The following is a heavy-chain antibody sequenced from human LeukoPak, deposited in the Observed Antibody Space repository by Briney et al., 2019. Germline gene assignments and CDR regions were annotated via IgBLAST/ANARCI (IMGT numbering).Heavy chain of an antibody. J-gene: IGHJ4*02. CDR3: ARSCCDDCYHKVPGDY. CDR2: IKSDGTGT. CDR1: GFTFSKYW. Sequence: SGGSLRLSCAASGFTFSKYWMQWVRQAPGKGLEWVSRIKSDGTGTTYADSVKGRFTISRDNAKNTMFLEMNSLRAEDTAVYYCARSCCDDCYHKVPGDYRGERRLVTVCS. D-gene: IGHD2-21*02. V-gene: IGHV3-74*03.